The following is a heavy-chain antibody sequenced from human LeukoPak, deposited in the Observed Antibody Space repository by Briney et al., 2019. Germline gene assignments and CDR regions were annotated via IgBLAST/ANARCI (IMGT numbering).Heavy chain of an antibody. D-gene: IGHD3-22*01. Sequence: SETLSLTCTVSGGSISSYYWSWIRQPAGKGLEWIGRIYTSGSTNYNPSLKSRVTMSVDTSKNQFSLKLSSVTAADTAVYYCARDKYYYDSSGYLPSPRVYYFDYWGQGTPVTVSS. CDR1: GGSISSYY. J-gene: IGHJ4*02. CDR3: ARDKYYYDSSGYLPSPRVYYFDY. V-gene: IGHV4-4*07. CDR2: IYTSGST.